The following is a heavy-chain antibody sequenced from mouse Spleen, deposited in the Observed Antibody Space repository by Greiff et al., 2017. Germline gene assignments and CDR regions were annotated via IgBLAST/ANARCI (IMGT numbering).Heavy chain of an antibody. CDR1: CYTFTSYW. Sequence: VHLQPPGAELVKPGASVKLSCKASCYTFTSYWLPWVKQRPGPGLEWIGRLDPTSGCTKYNEKFKSKATLTVDKPSSTAYMPRSSLTAEDSAVYYCARGKTTRGFDYWGQGTLVTVSA. V-gene: IGHV1-72*01. CDR3: ARGKTTRGFDY. J-gene: IGHJ3*01. D-gene: IGHD1-1*01. CDR2: LDPTSGCT.